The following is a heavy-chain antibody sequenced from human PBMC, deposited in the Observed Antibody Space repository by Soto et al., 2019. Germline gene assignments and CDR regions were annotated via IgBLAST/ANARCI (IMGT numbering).Heavy chain of an antibody. Sequence: GGSLRLSCAASGFTFRSYAMHWVRQAPGKGLDWVAVISYDGSNKYYADSVKGRFTISRDNSKNTLYLQMSSLRAEDTAVYYCASVYCSSTSCQYYFDYWGQGTLVTVSS. V-gene: IGHV3-30-3*01. CDR3: ASVYCSSTSCQYYFDY. CDR1: GFTFRSYA. J-gene: IGHJ4*02. D-gene: IGHD2-2*01. CDR2: ISYDGSNK.